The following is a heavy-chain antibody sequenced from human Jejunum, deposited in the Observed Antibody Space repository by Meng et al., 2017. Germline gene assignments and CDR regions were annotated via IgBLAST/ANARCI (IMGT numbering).Heavy chain of an antibody. J-gene: IGHJ2*01. CDR1: GFAFSASP. Sequence: GESLKISCAASGFAFSASPMSLVRQAPGKGLQWVSSISATGGLRYHADSVKGRFTISRDNSKNTLFLQLNSLRAEDTAVYYCARIAVSAIWYFDLWGRGTLVTVSS. V-gene: IGHV3-23*01. D-gene: IGHD6-19*01. CDR3: ARIAVSAIWYFDL. CDR2: ISATGGLR.